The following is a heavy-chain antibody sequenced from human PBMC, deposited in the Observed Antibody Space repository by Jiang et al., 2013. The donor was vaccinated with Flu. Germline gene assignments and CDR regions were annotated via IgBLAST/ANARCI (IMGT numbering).Heavy chain of an antibody. Sequence: NWVRQATGQGLEWMGWMNPNSGNTGYAQKFQGRVTMTRNTSVSTAYMELSSLRSEDTAVYYCARGSVYWAITMVRGMSAFDIWGQGTMVTVSS. CDR3: ARGSVYWAITMVRGMSAFDI. CDR2: MNPNSGNT. J-gene: IGHJ3*02. V-gene: IGHV1-8*01. D-gene: IGHD3-10*01.